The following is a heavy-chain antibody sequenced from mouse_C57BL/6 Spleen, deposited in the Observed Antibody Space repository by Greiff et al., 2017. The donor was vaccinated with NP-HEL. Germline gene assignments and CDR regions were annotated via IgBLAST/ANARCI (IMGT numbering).Heavy chain of an antibody. V-gene: IGHV1-50*01. CDR2: IDPSDSYT. D-gene: IGHD1-1*01. J-gene: IGHJ2*01. CDR1: GYTFTSYW. Sequence: VQLQQPGAELVKPGASVKLSCKASGYTFTSYWMQWVKQRPGQGLEWIGEIDPSDSYTNYNQKFKGKATLTVDTSSSTAYMQLSSLTSEDSAVYYCARSITTVGVDYWGQGTTLTVSS. CDR3: ARSITTVGVDY.